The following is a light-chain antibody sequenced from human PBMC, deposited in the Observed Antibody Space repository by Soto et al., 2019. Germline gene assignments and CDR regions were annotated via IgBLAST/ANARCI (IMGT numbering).Light chain of an antibody. CDR3: QQYNNWPRGT. Sequence: EIVMTQSPATLSVSPGERATLSCRASQSVSSNLAWYQQKPGQAPRLLIYGASTRATGIPARFSGSGSGTEFPLTISSLQSEYFAVYYCQQYNNWPRGTFGQGTKLEIK. CDR2: GAS. V-gene: IGKV3-15*01. J-gene: IGKJ2*02. CDR1: QSVSSN.